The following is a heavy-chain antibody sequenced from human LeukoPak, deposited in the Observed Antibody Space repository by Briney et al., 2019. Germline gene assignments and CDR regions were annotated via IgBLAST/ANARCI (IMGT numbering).Heavy chain of an antibody. CDR1: GFTFSSYW. D-gene: IGHD4-17*01. Sequence: GGSLRLSCVASGFTFSSYWMSCLRQAPGKGLEWVASIKQDGSQKNYGDSVKGRFTISRDSAENSLYLQMNSLRAEDTAVYYCASDYGDYSYWGQGTLV. J-gene: IGHJ4*02. V-gene: IGHV3-7*01. CDR3: ASDYGDYSY. CDR2: IKQDGSQK.